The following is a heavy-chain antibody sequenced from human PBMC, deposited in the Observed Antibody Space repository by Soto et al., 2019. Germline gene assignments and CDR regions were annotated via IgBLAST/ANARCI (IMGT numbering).Heavy chain of an antibody. CDR3: VKGLRFGYGMDV. CDR1: GFTFSRYG. CDR2: IWYDGSNK. J-gene: IGHJ6*02. D-gene: IGHD5-12*01. V-gene: IGHV3-33*01. Sequence: QVQLVESGGGVVQPGRSLRLSCAASGFTFSRYGMHWVRQAPGKGLEWVAVIWYDGSNKYYADSVKGRFTISRDNSKNTLYLQMNSLRAEDTAVYYCVKGLRFGYGMDVWGQGTTVTVSS.